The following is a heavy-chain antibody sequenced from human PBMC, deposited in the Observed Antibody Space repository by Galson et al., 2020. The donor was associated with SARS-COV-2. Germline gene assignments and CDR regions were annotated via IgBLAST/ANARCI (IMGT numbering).Heavy chain of an antibody. J-gene: IGHJ4*02. Sequence: ASVKVSCKASGYTFTGYYMHWVRQAPGQGLEWMGWINPNSGGTNYAQKFQGRVTMTRDTSISTAYMDLSRLRSDDTAVYYCARSPDDDGECWCDYWGQGSLVTVAS. CDR2: INPNSGGT. V-gene: IGHV1-2*02. D-gene: IGHD4-17*01. CDR3: ARSPDDDGECWCDY. CDR1: GYTFTGYY.